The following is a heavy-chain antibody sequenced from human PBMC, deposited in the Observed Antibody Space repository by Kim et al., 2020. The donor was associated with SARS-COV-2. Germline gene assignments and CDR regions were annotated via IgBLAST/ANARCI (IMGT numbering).Heavy chain of an antibody. CDR1: GGSISSSSYY. D-gene: IGHD5-12*01. CDR2: IYYSGST. Sequence: SETLSLTCTVSGGSISSSSYYWGWIRQPPGKGLEWIGSIYYSGSTYYNPSLKSRVTISVDTSKNQFSLKLSSVTAADTAVYYCARDSTRWLHPTNWGQGTLVTVSS. V-gene: IGHV4-39*07. CDR3: ARDSTRWLHPTN. J-gene: IGHJ4*02.